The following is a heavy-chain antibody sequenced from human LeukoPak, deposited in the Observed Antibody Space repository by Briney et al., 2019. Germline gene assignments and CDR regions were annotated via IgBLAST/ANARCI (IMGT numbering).Heavy chain of an antibody. V-gene: IGHV4-34*01. CDR3: ARGGGVTTLN. J-gene: IGHJ4*02. D-gene: IGHD3-16*01. CDR1: GGSFSGYY. CDR2: INHSGST. Sequence: SETLSLTCAVYGGSFSGYYWSWIRQPPGKGLEWIGEINHSGSTNYIPSLKGRVTISVDTSKNQFSLKLSSVTAADTAVYYCARGGGVTTLNWGQGTLVTVSS.